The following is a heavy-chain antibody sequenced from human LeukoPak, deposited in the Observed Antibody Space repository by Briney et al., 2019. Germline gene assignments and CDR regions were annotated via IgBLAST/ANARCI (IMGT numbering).Heavy chain of an antibody. V-gene: IGHV1-69*13. CDR3: VVSSSSSSPAGYTEN. CDR1: GYTFTSYG. D-gene: IGHD6-13*01. Sequence: RASVKVSCKASGYTFTSYGISWVRQAPGQGLEWMGGIIPIFGTANYAQKFQGRVTITADESTSTAYMELSSLRSEDTAVYFTVVSSSSSSPAGYTENWGQGTLVTVSS. CDR2: IIPIFGTA. J-gene: IGHJ4*02.